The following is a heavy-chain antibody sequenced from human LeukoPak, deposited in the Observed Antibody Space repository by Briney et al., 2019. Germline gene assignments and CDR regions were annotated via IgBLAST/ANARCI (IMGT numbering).Heavy chain of an antibody. V-gene: IGHV4-39*07. CDR1: GGPISSSSYY. CDR3: ARNKYSSSWSSDY. J-gene: IGHJ4*02. D-gene: IGHD6-13*01. Sequence: SETLSLTCTVSGGPISSSSYYWGRIRQPPGKGLEWIGSIYYSVNTYYNPSLKSRVTISVDTSKNQFSLKLSSVTAADTAVYYCARNKYSSSWSSDYWGQGTLVTVSS. CDR2: IYYSVNT.